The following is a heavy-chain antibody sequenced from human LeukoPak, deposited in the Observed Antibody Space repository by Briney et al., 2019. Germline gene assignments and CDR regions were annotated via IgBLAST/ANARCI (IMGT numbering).Heavy chain of an antibody. J-gene: IGHJ4*02. CDR1: GYTFTGYY. V-gene: IGHV1-2*02. CDR2: INPNSGGT. D-gene: IGHD2-2*01. Sequence: ASVKVSCKASGYTFTGYYMHWVRQAPGQGLEWMGWINPNSGGTNYAQKFQGRVTMTRDTSISTAYMELSRLRSDDTAVYYCARARYCSSTSCYGLLWFGELSNWGQGTLVTVSS. CDR3: ARARYCSSTSCYGLLWFGELSN.